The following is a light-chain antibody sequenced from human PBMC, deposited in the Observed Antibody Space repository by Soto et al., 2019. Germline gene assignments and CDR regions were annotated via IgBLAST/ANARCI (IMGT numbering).Light chain of an antibody. CDR3: QQYGSSYT. V-gene: IGKV3-20*01. CDR1: QSISSSY. CDR2: GAS. Sequence: EIVLTQSPGTLSLSPGERATLSCRASQSISSSYLAWYQQKPGQAPRLLLYGASGRATGIPDRFSGFGSGTDLTLTISRLEPEDFAVYYCQQYGSSYTFGQGTKLEIK. J-gene: IGKJ2*01.